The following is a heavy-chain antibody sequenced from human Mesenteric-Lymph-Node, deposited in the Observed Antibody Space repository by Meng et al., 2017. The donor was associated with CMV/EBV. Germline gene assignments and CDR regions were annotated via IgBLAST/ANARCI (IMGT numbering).Heavy chain of an antibody. CDR2: INPKTGGR. CDR3: AXDRDTDWYSPFDY. Sequence: QVQLVQSGAEGKKPGASVRVSCKASGYTFIDYYINWVRQAPGQGLEWMGRINPKTGGRSYAQNFQGXVTMTRDTSINTAYMEVNRLNSDDTAMYYCAXDRDTDWYSPFDYWGPGTLVTVSS. D-gene: IGHD3-9*01. J-gene: IGHJ4*02. CDR1: GYTFIDYY. V-gene: IGHV1-2*06.